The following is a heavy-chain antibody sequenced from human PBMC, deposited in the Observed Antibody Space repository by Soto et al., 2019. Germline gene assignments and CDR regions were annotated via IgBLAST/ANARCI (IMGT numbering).Heavy chain of an antibody. CDR2: ISAYNGNT. Sequence: ASVKGSCKASGYTFTRYGVSWVRQAPGQGLEWMGWISAYNGNTNYAQKLQGRVTMTTDTSTSTAYMELRSLRSDDTAVYYCARANVAASFDPWGQGTLVTVSS. D-gene: IGHD2-15*01. CDR3: ARANVAASFDP. CDR1: GYTFTRYG. V-gene: IGHV1-18*01. J-gene: IGHJ5*02.